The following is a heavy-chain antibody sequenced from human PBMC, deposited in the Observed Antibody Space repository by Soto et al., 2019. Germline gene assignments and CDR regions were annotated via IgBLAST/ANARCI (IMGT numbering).Heavy chain of an antibody. D-gene: IGHD1-1*01. Sequence: GGSLRLSCAASGFTVSSNYMSWVRQAPGKGLEWVSVIYSGGSTYYADSVKGRFTISRDNSKNTLYLQMNSLRAEDTAVYYCARDLKGTIEGDYWGQGTLVTVSS. CDR2: IYSGGST. J-gene: IGHJ4*02. V-gene: IGHV3-66*01. CDR3: ARDLKGTIEGDY. CDR1: GFTVSSNY.